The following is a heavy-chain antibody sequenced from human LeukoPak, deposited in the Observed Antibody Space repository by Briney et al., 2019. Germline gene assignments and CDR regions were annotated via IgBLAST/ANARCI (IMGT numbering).Heavy chain of an antibody. CDR1: GYTFTSYA. Sequence: ASVKVSCKASGYTFTSYAMNWVRQAPGQGLEWMGRIIPILGIANYAQKFQGRVTITADKSTSTAYMELSSLRSEDTAVYYCARASRALPFDPWGQGTLVTVSS. J-gene: IGHJ5*02. V-gene: IGHV1-69*04. CDR2: IIPILGIA. D-gene: IGHD5/OR15-5a*01. CDR3: ARASRALPFDP.